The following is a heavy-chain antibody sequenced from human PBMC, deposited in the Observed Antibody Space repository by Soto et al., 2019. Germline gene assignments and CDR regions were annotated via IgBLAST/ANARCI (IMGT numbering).Heavy chain of an antibody. CDR2: IAYDGSNA. Sequence: QVQLGEYGGGVVQPGGSLRLSCAASGFTFRNYAMHWVRQAPGKGLECLAVIAYDGSNAFYRDSVKGRFTISRDNSKNTLYLHMNSLRSEDTGVYYCARGDREDILVVVGARPGEYGIDIWGQGTTVTVSS. D-gene: IGHD2-15*01. CDR3: ARGDREDILVVVGARPGEYGIDI. CDR1: GFTFRNYA. V-gene: IGHV3-30-3*01. J-gene: IGHJ6*02.